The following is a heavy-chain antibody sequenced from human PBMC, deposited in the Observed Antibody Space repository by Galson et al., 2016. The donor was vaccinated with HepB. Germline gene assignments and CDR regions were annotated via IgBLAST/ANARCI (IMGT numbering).Heavy chain of an antibody. J-gene: IGHJ4*02. D-gene: IGHD5-12*01. V-gene: IGHV1-46*01. CDR1: GYTFTNYY. Sequence: SVKVSCKASGYTFTNYYIHWVRQAPGHGLEWMGIINPTDVITPSAQKFQGRVTMTRDTSTSPVYMELSSLRSADTAVYYCARGADSGYDLGDYWGQGTLVTVSS. CDR2: INPTDVIT. CDR3: ARGADSGYDLGDY.